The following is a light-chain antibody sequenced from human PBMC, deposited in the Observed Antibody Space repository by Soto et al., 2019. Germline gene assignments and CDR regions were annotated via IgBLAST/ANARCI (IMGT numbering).Light chain of an antibody. CDR1: SSDVGGYNY. Sequence: QSVLTQPPSASGSPGQSVAISCTGTSSDVGGYNYVSWYQQLPGKAPKLMIYEVNQRPSGVPDRFSGSKSGNTASLTVSGLQADDDADYYCSSYAGSSNVFGTGTKLTVL. CDR2: EVN. J-gene: IGLJ1*01. CDR3: SSYAGSSNV. V-gene: IGLV2-8*01.